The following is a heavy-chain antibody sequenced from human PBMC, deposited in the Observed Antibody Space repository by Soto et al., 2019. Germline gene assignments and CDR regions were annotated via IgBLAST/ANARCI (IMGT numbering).Heavy chain of an antibody. V-gene: IGHV3-21*01. D-gene: IGHD2-15*01. CDR1: GLTFSSNN. CDR3: ARDKRVVVAEYTRPPGYYYYYAMDV. Sequence: EVQLVESGGGLVKPGGSLRLSCAASGLTFSSNNMNWVRQAPGKGLEWVSSISSSSSNIYYADSVKGRFTISRDNAKNSMYLQINSLRAEDTAVYYCARDKRVVVAEYTRPPGYYYYYAMDVWGQGTTVTVSS. J-gene: IGHJ6*02. CDR2: ISSSSSNI.